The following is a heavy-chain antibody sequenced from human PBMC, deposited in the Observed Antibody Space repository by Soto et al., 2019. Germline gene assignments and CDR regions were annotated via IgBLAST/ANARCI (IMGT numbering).Heavy chain of an antibody. D-gene: IGHD3-22*01. CDR3: ARDAPPLAYYYDPNWFDP. CDR2: ISSSSSTI. CDR1: GFTFSSYS. J-gene: IGHJ5*02. Sequence: GGSLRLSCAASGFTFSSYSMNWVRQAPGKGLEWVSYISSSSSTIYYADSVKGRFTISRDNAKSSLYLQMNSLRDEDTAVYYCARDAPPLAYYYDPNWFDPWGQGTLVTVSS. V-gene: IGHV3-48*02.